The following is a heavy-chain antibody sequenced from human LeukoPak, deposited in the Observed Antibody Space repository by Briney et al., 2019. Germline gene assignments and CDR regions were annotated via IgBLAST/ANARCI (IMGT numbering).Heavy chain of an antibody. V-gene: IGHV3-48*02. CDR1: GFTVSRNY. Sequence: GGFLRLSCAASGFTVSRNYMNWVRQAPGKGLEWVSYISSSISTIYYADSVKGRSTISRDNAKNSLYLQMNSLRDEDTAVYYCARVTTAAGDYWGQGTLVTVSS. J-gene: IGHJ4*02. D-gene: IGHD6-13*01. CDR3: ARVTTAAGDY. CDR2: ISSSISTI.